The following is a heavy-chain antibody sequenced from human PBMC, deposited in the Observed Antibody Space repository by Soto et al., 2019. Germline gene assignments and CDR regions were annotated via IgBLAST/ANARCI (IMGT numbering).Heavy chain of an antibody. Sequence: KTSETLSLTCAVSGFSISNDFYWGWIRQPPGKGLEWIGSIYHSGNTHYNPSLKSRVTISADTSKKQFFLDLSSVTAADTAIYYCARGLGYCGSTSCFRYYFDYWGQGQLVTVSS. J-gene: IGHJ4*02. CDR1: GFSISNDFY. CDR3: ARGLGYCGSTSCFRYYFDY. D-gene: IGHD2-2*01. CDR2: IYHSGNT. V-gene: IGHV4-38-2*01.